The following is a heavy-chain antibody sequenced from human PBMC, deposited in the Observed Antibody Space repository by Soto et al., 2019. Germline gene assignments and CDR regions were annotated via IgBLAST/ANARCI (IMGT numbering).Heavy chain of an antibody. Sequence: PGGSLRLSCAASGFTFSDYYMSWIRQAPGKGLEWVSYIGSSSDTNYADSVKGRFTISRDNSKNTLYLQMNSLRAEDTAVYYCARVPPASSGLDYWGQGTLVTVSS. D-gene: IGHD2-15*01. CDR1: GFTFSDYY. J-gene: IGHJ4*02. V-gene: IGHV3-11*06. CDR3: ARVPPASSGLDY. CDR2: IGSSSDT.